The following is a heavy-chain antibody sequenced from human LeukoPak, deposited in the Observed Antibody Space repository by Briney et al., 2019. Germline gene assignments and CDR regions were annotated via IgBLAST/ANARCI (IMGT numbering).Heavy chain of an antibody. D-gene: IGHD4-11*01. J-gene: IGHJ4*02. CDR1: GDSVSSHY. CDR3: ARYSNHVDYFDS. V-gene: IGHV4-59*02. CDR2: VYYTGTS. Sequence: SETLSLTCTVSGDSVSSHYWSWIRQPPGKGLEWIAYVYYTGTSNYNPSLKSRVTISIDTSENQFSLKLISVTAADTAVYYCARYSNHVDYFDSWGQGTLVTVSS.